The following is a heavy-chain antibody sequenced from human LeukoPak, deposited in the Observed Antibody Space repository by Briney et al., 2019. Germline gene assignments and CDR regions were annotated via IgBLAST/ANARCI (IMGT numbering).Heavy chain of an antibody. CDR2: INSGGSGT. V-gene: IGHV3-74*01. Sequence: PGGSLRLSCAASGFPLSSYWMHWVRQTAGKGLVWVSRINSGGSGTSYADSVEGRFTISRDNAKNSLYLQINSLRAEDTAVYYCARSSYSSSSSVWGQGTMVTVSS. CDR1: GFPLSSYW. CDR3: ARSSYSSSSSV. J-gene: IGHJ3*01. D-gene: IGHD6-6*01.